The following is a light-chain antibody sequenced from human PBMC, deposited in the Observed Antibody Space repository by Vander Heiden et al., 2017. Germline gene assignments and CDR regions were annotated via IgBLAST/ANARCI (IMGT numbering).Light chain of an antibody. V-gene: IGLV2-14*03. CDR1: SSDVGGYNY. CDR2: DVS. CDR3: SSYTGSSTYV. Sequence: QSALTQPASVSGSPGQSITISCTGTSSDVGGYNYVSWYQQHTGKAPKLMIYDVSNRPPGVSNRFSGSKSGNTASLTISGLQAEDEAHYYCSSYTGSSTYVFGTGTKVTVL. J-gene: IGLJ1*01.